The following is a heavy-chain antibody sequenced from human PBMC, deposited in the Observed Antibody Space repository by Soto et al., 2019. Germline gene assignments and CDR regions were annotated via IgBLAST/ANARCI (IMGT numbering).Heavy chain of an antibody. CDR2: ISATGART. Sequence: VQLLESGGGLVQSGGSLRLSCRASGFTFSSYALSWVRQAPGKELEWVSTISATGARTYYADSVKGRFTISRDNSKNTVSLQMNRLRAEDTAVYYCARDRGDFWSAYYPPVDYWGQGALVTVSS. CDR1: GFTFSSYA. D-gene: IGHD3-3*01. V-gene: IGHV3-23*01. CDR3: ARDRGDFWSAYYPPVDY. J-gene: IGHJ4*02.